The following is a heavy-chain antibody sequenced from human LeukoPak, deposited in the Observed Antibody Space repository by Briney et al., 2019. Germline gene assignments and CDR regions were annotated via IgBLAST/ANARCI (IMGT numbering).Heavy chain of an antibody. CDR3: ARDVRDGYHYSMGY. V-gene: IGHV4-34*01. CDR1: GGSFSGYY. D-gene: IGHD5-24*01. J-gene: IGHJ4*02. Sequence: SETLSLTCAVYGGSFSGYYWSWIRQPPGKGLEWIGEINHSGSTNYNPSLKSRVTISVDTSKNQFSLKLSSVTAADTAVYYCARDVRDGYHYSMGYWGQGTLVTVSS. CDR2: INHSGST.